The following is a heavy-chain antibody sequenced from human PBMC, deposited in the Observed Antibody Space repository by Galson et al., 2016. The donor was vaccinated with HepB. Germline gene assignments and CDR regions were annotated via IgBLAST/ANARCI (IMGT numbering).Heavy chain of an antibody. CDR1: GFSFSSFA. J-gene: IGHJ6*03. CDR2: ISYDGGNK. Sequence: SLRLSCAASGFSFSSFAIHWVRQAPGKGLEWVAVISYDGGNKYSADSVKGRFTISRDNSENTLFLQMSSLRPEDTAVYYCARGGYSSSWYISDYMDVWGKGTTVIVSS. D-gene: IGHD6-13*01. CDR3: ARGGYSSSWYISDYMDV. V-gene: IGHV3-30-3*01.